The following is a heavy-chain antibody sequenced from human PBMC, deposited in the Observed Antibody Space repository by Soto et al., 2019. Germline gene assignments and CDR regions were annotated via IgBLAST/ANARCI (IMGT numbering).Heavy chain of an antibody. Sequence: QVRPQQWGAGLLKPSETLSLTCAIYGSSFSGYYWCWIRQPPGRGLEWIGEINHSGNTNYNPSLKSRVTISADTSKNQFYLKLTSVTAADTAVYYCARIPTYYSYVWGNSTYWGLGTLVTGSS. V-gene: IGHV4-34*02. J-gene: IGHJ4*02. CDR1: GSSFSGYY. CDR3: ARIPTYYSYVWGNSTY. D-gene: IGHD3-16*01. CDR2: INHSGNT.